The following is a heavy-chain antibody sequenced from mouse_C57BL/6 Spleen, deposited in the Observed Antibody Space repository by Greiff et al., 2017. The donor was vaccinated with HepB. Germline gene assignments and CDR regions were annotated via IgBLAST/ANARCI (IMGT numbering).Heavy chain of an antibody. CDR1: GFTFSDYG. J-gene: IGHJ3*01. CDR2: ISSGSSTN. CDR3: AWDGGAY. Sequence: EVHLVESGGGLVKPGGSLKLSCAASGFTFSDYGMHWVRQAPEKGLEWFAKISSGSSTNYYEDKVKGRFTLSRDNAKNTRFLQMTSLRSEDTAMFYCAWDGGAYWGQGTLVTVSA. V-gene: IGHV5-17*01. D-gene: IGHD4-1*01.